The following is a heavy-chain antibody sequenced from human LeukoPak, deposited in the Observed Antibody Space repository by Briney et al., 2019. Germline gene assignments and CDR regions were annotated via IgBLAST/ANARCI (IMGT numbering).Heavy chain of an antibody. CDR3: ARTYYDFWSGYYTLYGMDV. D-gene: IGHD3-3*01. CDR1: GGSVSNDNHC. V-gene: IGHV4-39*01. J-gene: IGHJ6*02. CDR2: IYYSGST. Sequence: SETLSLTCTVSGGSVSNDNHCWSWIRQPPGKGLEWIGSIYYSGSTYYNPSLKSRVTISVDTSKNQFSLKLSSVTAADTAVYYCARTYYDFWSGYYTLYGMDVWGQGTTVTVSS.